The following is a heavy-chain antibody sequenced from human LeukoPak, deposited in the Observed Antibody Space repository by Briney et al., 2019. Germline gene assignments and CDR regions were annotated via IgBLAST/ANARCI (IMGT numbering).Heavy chain of an antibody. D-gene: IGHD1-14*01. CDR3: ARVDQKPRAVCGMDV. J-gene: IGHJ6*02. CDR1: GFTFDTYS. Sequence: GGSLRLSCAPSGFTFDTYSMNCVRQAPGRGREWISHIFSTSSTIYYDDSVKGRYTITRHNAKTSLYLQMNSLRDEDTAVYYCARVDQKPRAVCGMDVWGQGTTVTVSS. V-gene: IGHV3-48*02. CDR2: IFSTSSTI.